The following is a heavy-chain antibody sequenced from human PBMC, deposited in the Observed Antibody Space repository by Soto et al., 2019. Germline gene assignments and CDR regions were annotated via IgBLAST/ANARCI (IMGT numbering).Heavy chain of an antibody. Sequence: QVQLQESVPGLVKPSETLSLTCTVSGGSISRYYWSLIRQPPAKGLEWIGYISYSGSTNYNPSLKILVTIAVDTSKDLFSLKLSSVTAADTAVYYCARGEMDRGVDNWFDHWGNGTLVAVSS. CDR2: ISYSGST. CDR1: GGSISRYY. V-gene: IGHV4-59*01. D-gene: IGHD2-8*01. J-gene: IGHJ5*02. CDR3: ARGEMDRGVDNWFDH.